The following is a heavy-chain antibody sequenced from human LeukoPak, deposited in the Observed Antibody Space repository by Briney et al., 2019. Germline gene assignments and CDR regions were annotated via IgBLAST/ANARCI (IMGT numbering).Heavy chain of an antibody. CDR1: GFTFSSYA. V-gene: IGHV3-23*01. Sequence: RPGGSLRLSCAASGFTFSSYAMSWVRQAPGKGLEWVSTISGSGGSTYQADSVKGQFTISRDNSKNTLYLQMNSLRAEDTAVYYCAKGGEVGATRRYFDYWGQGTLVTVSS. J-gene: IGHJ4*02. CDR2: ISGSGGST. CDR3: AKGGEVGATRRYFDY. D-gene: IGHD1-26*01.